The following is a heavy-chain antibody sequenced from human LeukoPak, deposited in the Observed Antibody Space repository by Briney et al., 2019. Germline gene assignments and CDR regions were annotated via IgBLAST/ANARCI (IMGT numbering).Heavy chain of an antibody. D-gene: IGHD3-10*01. Sequence: GRSLRLSCEASGFTFDEYAMHWVRQVPGKGLEWVSGISWDSGSIGYADSVKGRFTISRDDPHNTLYLQMNSLRAEDTAVYFCARGGVDYCGSGTYYLMYYFDNWGQGALVTVSS. V-gene: IGHV3-9*01. J-gene: IGHJ4*02. CDR3: ARGGVDYCGSGTYYLMYYFDN. CDR2: ISWDSGSI. CDR1: GFTFDEYA.